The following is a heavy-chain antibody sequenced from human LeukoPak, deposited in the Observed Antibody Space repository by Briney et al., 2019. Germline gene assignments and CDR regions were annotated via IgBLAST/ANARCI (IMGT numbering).Heavy chain of an antibody. D-gene: IGHD6-13*01. CDR1: GGSMTGYY. CDR2: IYSSGST. Sequence: SETLSLTCTVSGGSMTGYYWSWIRQPAGKGLEWIGRIYSSGSTNYNPSLKSRVTMSVDKSKNQFSLNLSSVTAADTAVYYCARGIADPYSFDSWGQGTLVTVSS. J-gene: IGHJ4*02. V-gene: IGHV4-4*07. CDR3: ARGIADPYSFDS.